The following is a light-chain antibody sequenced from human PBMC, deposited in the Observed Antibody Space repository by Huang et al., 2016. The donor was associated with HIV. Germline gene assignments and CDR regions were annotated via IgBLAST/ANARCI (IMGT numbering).Light chain of an antibody. Sequence: EIVMSQSPVTLSVSPGERVTLSGRASQGVSNNVAWYQQKPGQTPRLLIHGASTRATGDPGKFSCSGSGTECTLTITSLQPEDSAVYYCQHYDDWPPWTFGPGTHVEIK. CDR2: GAS. V-gene: IGKV3D-15*01. CDR1: QGVSNN. CDR3: QHYDDWPPWT. J-gene: IGKJ1*01.